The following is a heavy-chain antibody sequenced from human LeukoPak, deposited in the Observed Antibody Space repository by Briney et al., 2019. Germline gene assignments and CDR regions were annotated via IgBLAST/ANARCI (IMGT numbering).Heavy chain of an antibody. V-gene: IGHV4-39*07. CDR2: IDYSGST. CDR3: ARDNGSGSYYTFDI. Sequence: SETLSLTCTVSGGSISISSYSWGWIRQPPGKGLEWIGSIDYSGSTYYNPSLKSRVTIFVDTSKSQFSLNLSSVTAADTAVYYCARDNGSGSYYTFDIWGQGTMVTVSS. D-gene: IGHD3-10*01. CDR1: GGSISISSYS. J-gene: IGHJ3*02.